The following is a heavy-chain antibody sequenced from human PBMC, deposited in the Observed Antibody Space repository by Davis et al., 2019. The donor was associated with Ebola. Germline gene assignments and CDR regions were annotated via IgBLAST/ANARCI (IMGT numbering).Heavy chain of an antibody. CDR2: IIPILGIA. V-gene: IGHV1-69*04. D-gene: IGHD3-10*01. CDR1: PGTFSSYT. J-gene: IGHJ5*02. CDR3: AREVLGLDP. Sequence: SVTVSCKASPGTFSSYTISWVRQAPRQGLEWMGRIIPILGIANYAQKFQGRVTITADKSTSTAYMELSSLRSEDTAVYYCAREVLGLDPWGQGTLVTVSS.